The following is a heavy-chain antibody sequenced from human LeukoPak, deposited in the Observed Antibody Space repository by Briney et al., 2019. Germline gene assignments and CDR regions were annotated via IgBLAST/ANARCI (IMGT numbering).Heavy chain of an antibody. V-gene: IGHV3-9*01. D-gene: IGHD2-15*01. J-gene: IGHJ4*02. CDR2: ISWNSGSI. CDR3: AKDGRWQLSADYFDY. Sequence: PGGSLRLSCAAPGFTFDDYAMHWVRQAPGKGLDWVSGISWNSGSIAYADSVKGRFTISRDNAKNSLYLQMNSLRAEDTALYSCAKDGRWQLSADYFDYWGQGTLVTVSP. CDR1: GFTFDDYA.